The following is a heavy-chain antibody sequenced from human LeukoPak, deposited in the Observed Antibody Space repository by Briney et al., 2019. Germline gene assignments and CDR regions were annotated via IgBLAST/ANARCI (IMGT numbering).Heavy chain of an antibody. D-gene: IGHD4-11*01. J-gene: IGHJ4*02. CDR1: GYTFRGNY. V-gene: IGHV1-2*02. Sequence: ASVKVSCKASGYTFRGNYIHWLRHAPGQGLEWMGWIDANNGDTKSAQKFQGRVTMSRDTSISTAYMDLSSLSPDDAAVYYCARDSSSVTLYYFDYWGQGTLVTVSS. CDR3: ARDSSSVTLYYFDY. CDR2: IDANNGDT.